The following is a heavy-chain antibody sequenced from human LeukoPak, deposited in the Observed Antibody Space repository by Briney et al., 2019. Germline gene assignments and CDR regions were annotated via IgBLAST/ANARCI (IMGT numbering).Heavy chain of an antibody. V-gene: IGHV3-48*03. J-gene: IGHJ4*02. D-gene: IGHD6-6*01. Sequence: PGGSLILSCAASGFTFSSYEMNWVRQAPGKGLEWVSYISSSGSTIYYADSVKGRFTISRDNAKNSLYLQMNSLRAEDTAVYYCARVQRGLAARGGVDYWGQGTLVTVSS. CDR2: ISSSGSTI. CDR1: GFTFSSYE. CDR3: ARVQRGLAARGGVDY.